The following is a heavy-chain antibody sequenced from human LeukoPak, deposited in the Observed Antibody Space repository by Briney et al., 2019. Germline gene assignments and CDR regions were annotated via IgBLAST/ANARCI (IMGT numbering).Heavy chain of an antibody. CDR3: ARIGGVWYFDL. D-gene: IGHD4-23*01. CDR1: GFTFSNSW. Sequence: GGSLRLSCTASGFTFSNSWMGWVRQAPGKGLEWVANIKEDESEEYLADSVKGRFTFSTDNAKNSLYLHMNSLRAEDTAVYYCARIGGVWYFDLWGRGTLVTVSS. V-gene: IGHV3-7*01. J-gene: IGHJ2*01. CDR2: IKEDESEE.